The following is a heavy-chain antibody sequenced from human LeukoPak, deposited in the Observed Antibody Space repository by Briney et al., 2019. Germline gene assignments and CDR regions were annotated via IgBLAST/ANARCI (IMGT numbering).Heavy chain of an antibody. CDR3: ARDPAAAGNYYGMDV. CDR1: GFSFSSYS. D-gene: IGHD6-13*01. Sequence: GGSLRLSCAASGFSFSSYSMNWVRQAPGKGLEWVSYISSSSSTIYYADSVKGRFTISRDNAKNSLYLQMNSLRAEDTAVYYCARDPAAAGNYYGMDVWGQGTTVTVSS. CDR2: ISSSSSTI. V-gene: IGHV3-48*04. J-gene: IGHJ6*02.